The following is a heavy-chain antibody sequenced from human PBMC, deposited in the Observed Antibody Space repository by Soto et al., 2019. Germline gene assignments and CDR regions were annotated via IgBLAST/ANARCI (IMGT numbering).Heavy chain of an antibody. CDR2: INHSGST. J-gene: IGHJ3*02. D-gene: IGHD2-2*01. Sequence: PSETLSLTCAVYGGSFSGYYWSWIRQPPGKGLEWIGEINHSGSTNYNPSLKSRVTISVDTSKNQFSLKLSSVTAADTAVYYCATRILGYCSSTSCPSGAFDICGQGTMVTVSS. CDR3: ATRILGYCSSTSCPSGAFDI. CDR1: GGSFSGYY. V-gene: IGHV4-34*01.